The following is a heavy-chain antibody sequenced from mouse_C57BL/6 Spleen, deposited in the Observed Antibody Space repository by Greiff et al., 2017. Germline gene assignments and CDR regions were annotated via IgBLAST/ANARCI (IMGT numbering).Heavy chain of an antibody. Sequence: EVKLMESGPVLVKPGASVKMSCKASGYTFTDYYMNWVKQSHGKSLEWIGVINPYNGGTSYNQKFKGKATLTVDKSSSTAYMELNSLTSEDSAVYYCARGGGLYYFDYWGQGTTLTVSS. V-gene: IGHV1-19*01. J-gene: IGHJ2*01. CDR2: INPYNGGT. CDR1: GYTFTDYY. CDR3: ARGGGLYYFDY.